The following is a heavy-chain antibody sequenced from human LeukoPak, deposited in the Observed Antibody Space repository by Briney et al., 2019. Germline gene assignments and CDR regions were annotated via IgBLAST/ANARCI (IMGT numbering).Heavy chain of an antibody. CDR3: ARAGYSSSSWFYYYYYYMDV. J-gene: IGHJ6*03. D-gene: IGHD6-13*01. CDR2: MNPNSGNT. Sequence: EASVKVSCKASGYTFTSYDINWVRQATGQGLEWMGWMNPNSGNTGYAQKFQGRVTITRNTSISTAYMELSSLRSEDTAVYYCARAGYSSSSWFYYYYYYMDVWGKGTTVTVSS. V-gene: IGHV1-8*03. CDR1: GYTFTSYD.